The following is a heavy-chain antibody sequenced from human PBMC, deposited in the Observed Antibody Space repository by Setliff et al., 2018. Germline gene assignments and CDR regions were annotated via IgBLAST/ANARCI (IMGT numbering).Heavy chain of an antibody. D-gene: IGHD4-17*01. V-gene: IGHV4-38-2*01. CDR3: ARQIDYGDFQYFDY. J-gene: IGHJ4*02. CDR1: DFSIHSGYY. CDR2: IYRNGNT. Sequence: SLTCSVSDFSIHSGYYWGWIRQSPGEGLEWIRSIYRNGNTYYNPSLKSRVTISVDTSKNQLSLKLNSVTAADTAVYYCARQIDYGDFQYFDYWGQGTLVTVSS.